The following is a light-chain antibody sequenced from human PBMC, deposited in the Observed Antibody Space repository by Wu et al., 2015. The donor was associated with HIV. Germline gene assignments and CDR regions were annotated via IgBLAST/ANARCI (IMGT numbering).Light chain of an antibody. CDR1: QSVSSY. Sequence: EIVLTQSPATLSLSPGERATLSCRASQSVSSYLAWYQQKPGQAPRLLIYDASKRATGIPARFSGSGSGTDFTLTISSLEPEDFAVYYCQQRSNWPPWYTFGQGTKLEIK. CDR2: DAS. V-gene: IGKV3-11*01. CDR3: QQRSNWPPWYT. J-gene: IGKJ2*01.